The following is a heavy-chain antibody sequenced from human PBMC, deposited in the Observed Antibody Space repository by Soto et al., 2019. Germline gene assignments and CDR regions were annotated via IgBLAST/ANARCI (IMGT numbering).Heavy chain of an antibody. J-gene: IGHJ6*02. V-gene: IGHV4-61*03. CDR3: AREWGLLPHYVMNV. CDR1: GDSVTSGSYY. CDR2: ISYTGRT. Sequence: SETLSLTCIVSGDSVTSGSYYWTWLRQPPGKGLEWIGYISYTGRTKYNPSLQSRVTISVDTSKNDFYLNLSSVTAADTAVYFCAREWGLLPHYVMNVWGHGTAVTVSS. D-gene: IGHD7-27*01.